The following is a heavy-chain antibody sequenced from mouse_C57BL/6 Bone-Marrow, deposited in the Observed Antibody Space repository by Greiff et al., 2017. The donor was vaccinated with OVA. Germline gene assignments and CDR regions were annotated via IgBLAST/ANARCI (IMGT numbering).Heavy chain of an antibody. D-gene: IGHD1-1*01. V-gene: IGHV1-55*01. CDR3: ARDYYGSSFWFAY. CDR1: GYTFTSYW. CDR2: IYPGSGST. J-gene: IGHJ3*01. Sequence: QVQLQQPGAELVKPGASVKMSCKASGYTFTSYWITWVKQRPGQGLEWIGDIYPGSGSTNYNEKFKRKATLTVDTSSSTAYMQLSSLTSEDSAVYYCARDYYGSSFWFAYWGRGTRVTVSA.